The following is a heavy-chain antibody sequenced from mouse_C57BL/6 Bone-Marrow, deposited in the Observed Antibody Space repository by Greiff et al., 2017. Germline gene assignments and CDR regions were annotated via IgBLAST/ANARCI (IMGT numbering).Heavy chain of an antibody. V-gene: IGHV5-9*01. CDR3: SRQVTTVLATKYFDV. J-gene: IGHJ1*03. CDR1: GFTFSSYT. D-gene: IGHD1-1*01. Sequence: EVHLVESGGGLVKPGGSLKLSCAASGFTFSSYTMSWVRQTPEKRLQWVAAISGGGGNTYYPDSVKGRFTLSRDNDKNILYLQMSSLRSEDTALYYCSRQVTTVLATKYFDVWGTGTMVTVSS. CDR2: ISGGGGNT.